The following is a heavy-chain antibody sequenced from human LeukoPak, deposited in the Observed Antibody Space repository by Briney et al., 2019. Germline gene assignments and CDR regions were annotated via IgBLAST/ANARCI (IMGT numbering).Heavy chain of an antibody. Sequence: GGSLRLSCAASGFTFSSYEMNWVRQTPEKGLVWVSRINSDGSSTSYADSVKGRFTISRDNAKNTLYLQMNSLRAEDTAVYYCARQITRGGYWGQGTLVTVSS. CDR2: INSDGSST. CDR1: GFTFSSYE. D-gene: IGHD3-10*01. V-gene: IGHV3-74*01. J-gene: IGHJ4*02. CDR3: ARQITRGGY.